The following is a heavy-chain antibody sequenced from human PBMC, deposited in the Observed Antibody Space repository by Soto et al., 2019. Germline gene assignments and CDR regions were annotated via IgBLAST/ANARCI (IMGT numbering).Heavy chain of an antibody. D-gene: IGHD3-10*01. CDR2: IYYSGTT. CDR3: ARHNYGSGSTYFDY. J-gene: IGHJ4*02. V-gene: IGHV4-59*08. CDR1: GGSISSYY. Sequence: SETLSLTCTVSGGSISSYYWSWIRQPPGKGLEWIGYIYYSGTTNYNPSLKSRVTISVDTSKNQFSLKLNSMTAADTAVYYCARHNYGSGSTYFDYWGQGTLVTVPS.